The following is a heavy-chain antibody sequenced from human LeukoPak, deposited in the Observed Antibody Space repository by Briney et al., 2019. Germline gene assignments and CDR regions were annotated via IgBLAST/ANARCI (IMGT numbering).Heavy chain of an antibody. CDR1: GFTFSSYW. V-gene: IGHV3-7*04. CDR3: ATADWFSSDF. D-gene: IGHD3-9*01. Sequence: GGSLRLSCAASGFTFSSYWMSWVRQAPGKGLEWVATIKNDGSEKNYVDSVKGRFTISRDNAKNSLYLQMSGLRAEDTAVYFCATADWFSSDFWGQGTLVTVSS. J-gene: IGHJ4*02. CDR2: IKNDGSEK.